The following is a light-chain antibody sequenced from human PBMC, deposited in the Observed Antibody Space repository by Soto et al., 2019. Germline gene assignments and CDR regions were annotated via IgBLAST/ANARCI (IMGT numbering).Light chain of an antibody. Sequence: EIELTYSLATLSLSPWEIATLSCRASQSVSSFLVWYQQKPGQAPRLLIYDAVNRVTGIPARFSGSGSGTDFTLTISSLEPEDFAVYYCQHRSNWPRLTFGGATKVDIK. CDR2: DAV. J-gene: IGKJ4*01. CDR1: QSVSSF. V-gene: IGKV3-11*01. CDR3: QHRSNWPRLT.